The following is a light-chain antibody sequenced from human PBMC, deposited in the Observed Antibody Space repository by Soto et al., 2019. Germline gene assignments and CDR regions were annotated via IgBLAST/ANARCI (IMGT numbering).Light chain of an antibody. CDR1: RSVSSY. CDR3: QQYGSSRPLT. Sequence: EIVLTQSPATLSLSPGESATLSCRATRSVSSYLAWYQQKPGQAPRLLIYDASSRATGIPDRFSGSGSGTDFTLTTSRLEPEDFSVYYCQQYGSSRPLTFGGGTKVDIK. V-gene: IGKV3-20*01. J-gene: IGKJ4*01. CDR2: DAS.